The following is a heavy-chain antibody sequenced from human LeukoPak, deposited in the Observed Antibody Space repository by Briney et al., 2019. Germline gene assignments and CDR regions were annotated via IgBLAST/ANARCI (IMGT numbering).Heavy chain of an antibody. J-gene: IGHJ5*02. Sequence: GGSLRLSCAASGFTFSSYWMSWVRQAPGKGLEWVANIKQDGSEKYYVDSVKGRFTISRDNAKNSLYLQMNSLRAEDTAVYYCARDPDSSGYYYVANWFDPWGQGTLVTVSS. CDR2: IKQDGSEK. V-gene: IGHV3-7*01. D-gene: IGHD3-22*01. CDR1: GFTFSSYW. CDR3: ARDPDSSGYYYVANWFDP.